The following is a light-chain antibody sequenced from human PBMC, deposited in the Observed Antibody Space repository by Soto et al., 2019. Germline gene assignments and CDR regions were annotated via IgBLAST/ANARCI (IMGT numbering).Light chain of an antibody. CDR1: SSDVVRHHF. V-gene: IGLV2-14*03. J-gene: IGLJ1*01. Sequence: QGSPAQPASVSGSPGQSSPMYCTGTSSDVVRHHFVSWYQQHPGKAPKVIIYDVSDRPSGVSDRFSGSKYGNTASPSISGLQADDEADYYCSSFSSSSTLYLFGGGTKVTVL. CDR2: DVS. CDR3: SSFSSSSTLYL.